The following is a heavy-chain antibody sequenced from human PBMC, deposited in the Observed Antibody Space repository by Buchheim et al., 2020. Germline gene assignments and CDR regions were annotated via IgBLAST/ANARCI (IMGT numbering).Heavy chain of an antibody. CDR3: ARQTKYYFDY. CDR2: INQSGSN. V-gene: IGHV4-4*02. J-gene: IGHJ4*02. CDR1: GGSISSSHW. Sequence: QVQLQESGPGLVKSSGTLSLTCAVSGGSISSSHWWSWVREPPGKGLEWIGEINQSGSNNYKSSLKSRVTISADKYKKHFFLKLSSVTAADTAVYYCARQTKYYFDYWGQGTL.